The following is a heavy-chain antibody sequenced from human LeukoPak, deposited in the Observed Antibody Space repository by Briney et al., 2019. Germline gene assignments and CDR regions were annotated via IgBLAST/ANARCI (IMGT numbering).Heavy chain of an antibody. D-gene: IGHD6-19*01. Sequence: SETLSLTCTVSGGSISSYYWSWIRQPPGKGLEWIGYIYYSGSTNYNPSLTSRVTITVDTSKKQFSLKLSSVTAADTAVDYCARSRGRDRNGSVYFDYWGQGTLVTVSS. J-gene: IGHJ4*02. CDR1: GGSISSYY. CDR3: ARSRGRDRNGSVYFDY. V-gene: IGHV4-59*01. CDR2: IYYSGST.